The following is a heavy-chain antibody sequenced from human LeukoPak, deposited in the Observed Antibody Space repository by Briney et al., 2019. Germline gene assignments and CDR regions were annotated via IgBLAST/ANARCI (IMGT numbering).Heavy chain of an antibody. V-gene: IGHV3-23*01. CDR2: ISSGSSST. D-gene: IGHD3-3*01. CDR1: GFTFSSYA. J-gene: IGHJ4*02. CDR3: AKAGAHHYDFWSGYYKWLAY. Sequence: GGSLRLSCAASGFTFSSYAMSWVRQAPGKGLEWVSSISSGSSSTYYADSVKGRFTISRDNSKNTLYLQMNSLRAEDTAVYYCAKAGAHHYDFWSGYYKWLAYWGQGTLVTVSS.